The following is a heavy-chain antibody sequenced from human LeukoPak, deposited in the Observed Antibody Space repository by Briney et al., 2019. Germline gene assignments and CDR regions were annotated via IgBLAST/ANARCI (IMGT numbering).Heavy chain of an antibody. J-gene: IGHJ4*02. D-gene: IGHD6-19*01. CDR2: INAGNGNT. V-gene: IGHV1-3*01. CDR3: AREHRHKDSSGRELPDY. CDR1: GYTFTSYA. Sequence: APVKVSCKASGYTFTSYAMHWVRQAPGQRLEWMGWINAGNGNTKYSQKFQGRVTITRDTSASAAYMELSSLRSEDTAVYYCAREHRHKDSSGRELPDYWGQGTLVTVSS.